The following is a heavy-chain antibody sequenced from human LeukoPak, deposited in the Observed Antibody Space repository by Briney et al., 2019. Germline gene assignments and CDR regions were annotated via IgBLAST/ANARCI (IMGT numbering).Heavy chain of an antibody. CDR3: GRSRDPRVDYYMDV. CDR1: GYTFTGYY. CDR2: INPNSGGT. V-gene: IGHV1-2*02. Sequence: GSSVKVSCKASGYTFTGYYMHWVRQAPGQGLEWMGWINPNSGGTNYAQKFQGRVTMTRDTSISTAYMELSSLRSEDTAVYYCGRSRDPRVDYYMDVWGKGTTVTISS. J-gene: IGHJ6*03.